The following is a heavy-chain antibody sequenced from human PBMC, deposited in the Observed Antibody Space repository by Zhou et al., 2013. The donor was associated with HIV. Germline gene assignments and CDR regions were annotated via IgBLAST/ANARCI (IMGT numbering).Heavy chain of an antibody. CDR1: GYTFTGYY. Sequence: QVQLVQSGAEVKKPGASVKVSCKASGYTFTGYYMHWVRQAPGQGLEWMGWINPDSGGTNYAQKFQGRVTMTRDTSISTAYMELSRLRSDDTAVYYCARNCFLLCIVVVYYLTYFDYWGTREPWSPSPQ. D-gene: IGHD3-22*01. J-gene: IGHJ4*02. CDR2: INPDSGGT. CDR3: ARNCFLLCIVVVYYLTYFDY. V-gene: IGHV1-2*02.